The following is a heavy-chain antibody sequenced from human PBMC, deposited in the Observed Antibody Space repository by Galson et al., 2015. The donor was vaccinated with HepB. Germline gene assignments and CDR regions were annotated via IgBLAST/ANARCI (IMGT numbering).Heavy chain of an antibody. V-gene: IGHV3-30*18. Sequence: SLRLSCAASGFTFSSYGMHWVRQAPGKGLEWVAVISYDGRNKYYADPVKGRFTISRDNSKNTLYLQMNSLRAEDTAVYYCAKDQVGAPDYWGQGTLVAVSS. CDR3: AKDQVGAPDY. CDR1: GFTFSSYG. D-gene: IGHD1-26*01. J-gene: IGHJ4*02. CDR2: ISYDGRNK.